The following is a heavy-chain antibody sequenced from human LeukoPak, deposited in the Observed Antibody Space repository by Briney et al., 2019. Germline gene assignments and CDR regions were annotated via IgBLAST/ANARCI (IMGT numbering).Heavy chain of an antibody. J-gene: IGHJ4*02. V-gene: IGHV5-51*01. Sequence: GASLQISCEGSGSIFTSYWIGWVRQLPGKGLEWMGIIYPGDSDTRYSPSFQGQVTISADKSISTAYLQWSSLKASDTAMYYCARAESRQRLGARNFDYWGQGTLVTVSS. CDR3: ARAESRQRLGARNFDY. CDR2: IYPGDSDT. CDR1: GSIFTSYW. D-gene: IGHD6-19*01.